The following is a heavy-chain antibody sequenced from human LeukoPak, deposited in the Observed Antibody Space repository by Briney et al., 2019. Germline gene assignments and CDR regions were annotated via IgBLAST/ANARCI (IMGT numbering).Heavy chain of an antibody. V-gene: IGHV4-34*01. D-gene: IGHD6-13*01. CDR2: IYYSGSS. CDR3: ARLRRNSWYFDY. Sequence: KASETLSLTCAVYGGSFSGYYWSWIRQPPGKGLEGIGSIYYSGSSYYNPSLKRGVSISVERSEKQFSLKLTSVTAADTAVYYCARLRRNSWYFDYWGQGTLVTVSS. CDR1: GGSFSGYY. J-gene: IGHJ4*02.